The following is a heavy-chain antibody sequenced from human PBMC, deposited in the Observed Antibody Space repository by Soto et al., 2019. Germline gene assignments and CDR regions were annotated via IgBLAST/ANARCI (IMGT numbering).Heavy chain of an antibody. Sequence: QVQLQESGPGLVKPSGTLSLTCAVSGGSISSNNLWSWVRQPPGKGLEWIGEIYHSGSTNYNPSLKRRVTISVDKCKNQFSLKLSSVTAADTDVFYCARGLILDYWGQGTLVTVSS. V-gene: IGHV4-4*02. D-gene: IGHD3-16*01. CDR1: GGSISSNNL. J-gene: IGHJ4*02. CDR2: IYHSGST. CDR3: ARGLILDY.